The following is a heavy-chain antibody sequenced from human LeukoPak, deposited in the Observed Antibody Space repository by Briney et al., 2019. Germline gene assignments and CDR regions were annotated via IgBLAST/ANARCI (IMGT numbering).Heavy chain of an antibody. J-gene: IGHJ4*02. CDR1: GGSISSYY. V-gene: IGHV4-59*01. CDR2: IYYSGST. Sequence: SETLSLTCTVSGGSISSYYWSWIRQPPGKGLEWIGYIYYSGSTNYNPSHKSRVTISVDTSKNQFSLKLSSVTAADTAVYYCGRRGVHGDYAFDYWGQGTLVTVSS. CDR3: GRRGVHGDYAFDY. D-gene: IGHD4-17*01.